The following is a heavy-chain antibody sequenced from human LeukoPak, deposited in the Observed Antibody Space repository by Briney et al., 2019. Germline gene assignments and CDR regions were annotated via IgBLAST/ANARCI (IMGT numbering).Heavy chain of an antibody. CDR1: GFTFDDYA. CDR2: ISWNSGSI. V-gene: IGHV3-9*01. Sequence: GGSLRLSCAASGFTFDDYAVHWVRQAPGKGLEWVSGISWNSGSIGYADSVKGRFTISRDNAKNSLYLQMNSLRAEDTALYYCAKCYYYGSGSYSPYFDYWGQGTLVTVSS. D-gene: IGHD3-10*01. CDR3: AKCYYYGSGSYSPYFDY. J-gene: IGHJ4*02.